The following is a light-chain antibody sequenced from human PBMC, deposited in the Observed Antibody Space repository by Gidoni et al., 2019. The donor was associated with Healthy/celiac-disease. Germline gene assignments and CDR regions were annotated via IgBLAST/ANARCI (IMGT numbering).Light chain of an antibody. CDR1: TGAVTSGHY. V-gene: IGLV7-46*01. Sequence: QAVVTQEPSLPVSPGGTVTLTCGSSTGAVTSGHYPYWFPPKPGQAPRTRIYDTSNKHSWTPARFSGSLLGGKAALTLSGAQPEDEAEYYCLLSYSGARVFGGGTKLTVL. CDR2: DTS. J-gene: IGLJ2*01. CDR3: LLSYSGARV.